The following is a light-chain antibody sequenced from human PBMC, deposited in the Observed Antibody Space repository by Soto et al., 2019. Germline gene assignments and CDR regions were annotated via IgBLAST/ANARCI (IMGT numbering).Light chain of an antibody. CDR1: QGISSY. CDR2: AAS. J-gene: IGKJ1*01. V-gene: IGKV1-9*01. CDR3: QQYNSYSWT. Sequence: IQLTQSPSSLSASVGDRVTINCRASQGISSYLAWYQEKPGKAPKFLIYAASTLQSGVPSRFTGSGSGTDFTLTITSLQPEDFATYYCQQYNSYSWTFGQGTKVDIK.